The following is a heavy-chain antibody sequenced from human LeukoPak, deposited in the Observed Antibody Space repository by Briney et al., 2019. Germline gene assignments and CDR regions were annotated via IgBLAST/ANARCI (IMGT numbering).Heavy chain of an antibody. CDR2: IYNGGST. V-gene: IGHV3-66*01. Sequence: PGGSLRLSCAVSGFTVSDNYMTWVRQAPGKGLEWVSVIYNGGSTYYADSVKGRFTISRDNSQNTLYLHMSSLRAEDTAVYYCARERCRAAARSHYSGMNVWGQGTTVTVSS. D-gene: IGHD6-13*01. J-gene: IGHJ6*02. CDR3: ARERCRAAARSHYSGMNV. CDR1: GFTVSDNY.